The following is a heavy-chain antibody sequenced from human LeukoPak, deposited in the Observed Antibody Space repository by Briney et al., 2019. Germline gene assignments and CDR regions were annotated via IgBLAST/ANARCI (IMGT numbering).Heavy chain of an antibody. V-gene: IGHV3-13*01. CDR3: VRVNWLHYSGMDV. J-gene: IGHJ6*02. CDR2: IGTTGDA. D-gene: IGHD5-12*01. CDR1: GFAFSNYD. Sequence: GGSLRLSCAASGFAFSNYDFHWVRQVTGKRLEWVSGIGTTGDAYYPASVKGRFTISRENARNSLYLQMNSLRAGDTAVYYCVRVNWLHYSGMDVWGQGTTVTVSS.